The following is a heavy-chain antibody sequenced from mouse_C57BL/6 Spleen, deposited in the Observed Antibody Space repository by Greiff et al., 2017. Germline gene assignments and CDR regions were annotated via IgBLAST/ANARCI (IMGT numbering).Heavy chain of an antibody. D-gene: IGHD1-1*01. CDR1: GYAFTNYL. CDR2: INPGSGGT. V-gene: IGHV1-54*01. J-gene: IGHJ1*03. CDR3: ARGVYYGRNYWYFDV. Sequence: VQLVESGAELVRPGTSVKVSCKASGYAFTNYLIEWVKQRPGQGLEWIGVINPGSGGTNYNEKFKGKATLTADKSSSTAYMQLSSLTSEDSAVYFCARGVYYGRNYWYFDVWGTGTTVTVSS.